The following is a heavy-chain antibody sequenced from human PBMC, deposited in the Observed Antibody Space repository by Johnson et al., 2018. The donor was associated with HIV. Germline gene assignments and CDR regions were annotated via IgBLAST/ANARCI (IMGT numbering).Heavy chain of an antibody. Sequence: VQLVESGGGLVQPGGSLRLSCAASGFTFSNYWMSWVRQAPGKGLAWVANIKQDGSERYYVDSVKGRFTISRDNAKNSLYLQMHSLRAEDTAVYFCASGDDDGFWGQGTKVTVSS. CDR2: IKQDGSER. J-gene: IGHJ3*01. CDR1: GFTFSNYW. D-gene: IGHD5-12*01. V-gene: IGHV3-7*01. CDR3: ASGDDDGF.